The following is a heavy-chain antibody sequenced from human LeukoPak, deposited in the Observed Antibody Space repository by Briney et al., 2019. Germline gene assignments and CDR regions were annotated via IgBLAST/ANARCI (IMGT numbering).Heavy chain of an antibody. Sequence: ASVKVSCKASGYTFTSYGISWVRQAPGQGLEWMGWISAYNGNTNYAQKLQGRVTMTTDTSTSTAYMELRSLRSDDTAVYYCARDRRKPYDYYYYGMDVWGQGTTVTVSS. CDR3: ARDRRKPYDYYYYGMDV. CDR1: GYTFTSYG. V-gene: IGHV1-18*01. CDR2: ISAYNGNT. J-gene: IGHJ6*02. D-gene: IGHD2-2*01.